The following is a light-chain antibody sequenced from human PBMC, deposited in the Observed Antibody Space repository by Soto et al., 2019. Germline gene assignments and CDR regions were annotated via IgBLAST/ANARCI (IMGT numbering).Light chain of an antibody. Sequence: EIVLTQSPATLSLSPGERATLSCRASQSVSSYLAWYPQKPGQAPRLLIYDASNRATGIPVRFSGSGSGTDFTLTISSLEPEDCALYCCQQRNNWPITFGQGTRLEIK. V-gene: IGKV3-11*01. CDR3: QQRNNWPIT. CDR2: DAS. J-gene: IGKJ5*01. CDR1: QSVSSY.